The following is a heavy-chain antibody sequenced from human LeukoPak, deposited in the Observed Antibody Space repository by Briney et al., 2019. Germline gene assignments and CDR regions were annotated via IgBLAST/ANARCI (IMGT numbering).Heavy chain of an antibody. CDR1: GFTFSSYA. V-gene: IGHV3-23*01. CDR3: AKRTSGGSSGYSFDS. CDR2: ISGSGVST. Sequence: GGSLRLSCAASGFTFSSYAMSWVRQAPGKGLEWVSGISGSGVSTYYADSVKGRFTISRDNSKNTLYVQMNSLRAEDTAVYYCAKRTSGGSSGYSFDSWGQGTLVTVSS. D-gene: IGHD3-16*01. J-gene: IGHJ4*02.